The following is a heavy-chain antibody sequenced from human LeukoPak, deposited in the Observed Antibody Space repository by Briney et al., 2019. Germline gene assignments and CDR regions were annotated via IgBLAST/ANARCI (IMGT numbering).Heavy chain of an antibody. CDR2: IGRSGSAI. D-gene: IGHD3-9*01. V-gene: IGHV3-48*03. Sequence: GGSLRLSCAASGFTFSDYEMNWVRQAPGKGLGWLSYIGRSGSAIHYADSVKGRFTISRDNAENSLYLQMNSLRAEDTAVYYCAALPTGYQNFDYWGQGTLVTVSS. CDR3: AALPTGYQNFDY. CDR1: GFTFSDYE. J-gene: IGHJ4*02.